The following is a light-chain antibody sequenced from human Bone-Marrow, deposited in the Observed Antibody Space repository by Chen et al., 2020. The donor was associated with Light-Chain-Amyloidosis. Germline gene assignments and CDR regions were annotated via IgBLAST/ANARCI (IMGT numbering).Light chain of an antibody. CDR3: QSADSSDTYEVI. Sequence: YELTQPPSVSVSPGQTARITCSGDDLPTKYAYWYQQKPGQAPVLVIHRDTERPSGISERFSGSSSGTTATLTISGVQAEDEADYHCQSADSSDTYEVIFGGGTKLTVL. CDR2: RDT. V-gene: IGLV3-25*03. CDR1: DLPTKY. J-gene: IGLJ2*01.